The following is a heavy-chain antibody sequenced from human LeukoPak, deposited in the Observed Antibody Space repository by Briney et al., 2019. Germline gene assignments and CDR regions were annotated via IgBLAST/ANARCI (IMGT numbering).Heavy chain of an antibody. CDR2: ISGSGGST. CDR3: XXXXXXXXXXXXXPYDYCGMDV. Sequence: GGSLRLSCAASGFTFSSYAMSWVRQAPGKGLEWVSAISGSGGSTYYADSVKGRFTISRDNSKNTLYLQMNSLRAEDAAVYYXXXXXXXXXXXXXXPYDYCGMDVWGQGTTVTVSS. V-gene: IGHV3-23*01. CDR1: GFTFSSYA. J-gene: IGHJ6*02.